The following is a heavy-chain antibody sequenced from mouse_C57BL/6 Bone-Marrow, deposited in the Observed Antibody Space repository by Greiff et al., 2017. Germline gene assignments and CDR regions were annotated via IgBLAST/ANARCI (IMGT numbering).Heavy chain of an antibody. Sequence: VKLMESGPGLVQPSQSLSITCTVSGFSLTSYGVHWVRQSPGKGLEWLGVIWSGGSTDYNAAFISRLSISKDTSKTQVFFKMNSMQADDTAIYYCAIGCGGYNVDWDFDVWGTGTTVTVSS. CDR1: GFSLTSYG. CDR3: AIGCGGYNVDWDFDV. CDR2: IWSGGST. D-gene: IGHD2-2*01. V-gene: IGHV2-2*01. J-gene: IGHJ1*03.